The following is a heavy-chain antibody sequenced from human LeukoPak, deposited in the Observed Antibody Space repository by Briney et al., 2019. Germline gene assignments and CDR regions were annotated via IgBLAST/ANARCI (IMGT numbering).Heavy chain of an antibody. CDR2: ISYDGSNR. CDR1: GFTFSAYA. D-gene: IGHD3-16*01. Sequence: GGSLRLSCAASGFTFSAYAMHWVRQAPGKGLEWVALISYDGSNRYYADSVKSRFTISRDNSKNTLYLQMNSLRAEDTAVYYCAREGGPKWFDPWSQGTLVTVSS. V-gene: IGHV3-30*04. CDR3: AREGGPKWFDP. J-gene: IGHJ5*02.